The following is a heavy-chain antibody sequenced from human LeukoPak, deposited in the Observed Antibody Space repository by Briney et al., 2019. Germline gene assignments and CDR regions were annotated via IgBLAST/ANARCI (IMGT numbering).Heavy chain of an antibody. D-gene: IGHD2-15*01. CDR2: ISWNSGSI. V-gene: IGHV3-9*01. CDR3: AKDTSSSGRDAFDI. J-gene: IGHJ3*02. Sequence: GRSLRLSCAASGFTFDDYAMHWVRQAPGKGLEWVSGISWNSGSIGYADSVKGRFTISRDNAKNSLYLRMNSLRAEDTALYYCAKDTSSSGRDAFDIWGQGTMVTVSS. CDR1: GFTFDDYA.